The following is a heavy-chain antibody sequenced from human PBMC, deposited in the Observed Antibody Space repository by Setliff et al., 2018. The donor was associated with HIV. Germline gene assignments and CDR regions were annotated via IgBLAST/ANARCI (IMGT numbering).Heavy chain of an antibody. CDR2: ISDDGNNT. CDR1: GFTFSSYR. J-gene: IGHJ4*02. V-gene: IGHV3-30-3*01. D-gene: IGHD3-22*01. CDR3: ATQSYYYHSSGSLGGYFFDN. Sequence: SLRLSCAASGFTFSSYRIHWVRQAPGKGLECVAVISDDGNNTYYADSVKGRFTISRDNSKNTLYLRMNSLRAEDTAIYYCATQSYYYHSSGSLGGYFFDNWGRGALVTVSS.